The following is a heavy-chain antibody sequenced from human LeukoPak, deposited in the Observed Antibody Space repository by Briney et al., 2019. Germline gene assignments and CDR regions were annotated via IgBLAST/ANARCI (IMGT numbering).Heavy chain of an antibody. CDR1: GFTFSTYA. J-gene: IGHJ4*02. V-gene: IGHV3-23*01. CDR2: ISASGGNT. CDR3: ANLFQNYFAY. D-gene: IGHD2-21*01. Sequence: GGSPRLSCAASGFTFSTYAMSWVRQAPGKGLEWVSSISASGGNTYNADFVKGRFTISRDNSKNTVDLQMNSLRAEDTAVYYCANLFQNYFAYWGQGALVTVSS.